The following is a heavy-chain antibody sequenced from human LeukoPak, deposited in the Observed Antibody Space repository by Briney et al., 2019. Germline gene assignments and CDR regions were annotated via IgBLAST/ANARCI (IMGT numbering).Heavy chain of an antibody. CDR2: IYYSGST. J-gene: IGHJ4*02. CDR1: GGSISSYY. V-gene: IGHV4-59*12. CDR3: ARGGNYYDSSGYKTAPFDY. Sequence: SETLSLTCTVSGGSISSYYWSWIRQPPGKGLEWIGYIYYSGSTNYNPSLKSRVTISVDTSKNQFSLKLSSVTAADTAVYYCARGGNYYDSSGYKTAPFDYWGQGTLVTVSS. D-gene: IGHD3-22*01.